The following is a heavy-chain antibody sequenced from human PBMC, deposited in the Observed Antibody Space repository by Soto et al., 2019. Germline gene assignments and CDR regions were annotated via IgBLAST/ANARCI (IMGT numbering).Heavy chain of an antibody. J-gene: IGHJ4*02. CDR3: ARGRYGDY. CDR1: GYTFTTYG. D-gene: IGHD1-1*01. CDR2: ISAHNGNT. V-gene: IGHV1-18*01. Sequence: QVHLVQSGAEVKKPGASVKVSCKGSGYTFTTYGITWVRQAPGQGLEWMGWISAHNGNTNYAQKLQGRVTVTRDTSSSTAYMELRSLRSDDTAVYYCARGRYGDYWGQGALVTVSS.